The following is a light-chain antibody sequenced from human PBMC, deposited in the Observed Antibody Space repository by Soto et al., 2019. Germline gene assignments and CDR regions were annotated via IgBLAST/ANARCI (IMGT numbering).Light chain of an antibody. J-gene: IGKJ4*01. CDR1: QSVSSSF. V-gene: IGKV3-20*01. CDR3: QQYNNWPLT. CDR2: GTS. Sequence: EIVLTQSPGTLSLSPGERATLSCRASQSVSSSFVAWFQQKPGQAPRLLIYGTSSIATDIPDRFSGSGSGTDFTLTINRLEPEDCAVYYCQQYNNWPLTFGGGTKVEIK.